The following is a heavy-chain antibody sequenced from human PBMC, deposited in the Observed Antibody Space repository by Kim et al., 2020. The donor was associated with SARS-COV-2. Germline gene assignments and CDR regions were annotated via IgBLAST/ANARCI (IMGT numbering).Heavy chain of an antibody. Sequence: ASVKVSCKISGLRSTDYAVGWVRRAPGQGLEWMGWVSMFTGDPAYAQAFSGRFVFSSDNSVSTAYLQINSLQPEDTAVYFCVGVKYVGEHCAIRPVDIWGQGPRVTVS. CDR2: VSMFTGDP. CDR3: VGVKYVGEHCAIRPVDI. D-gene: IGHD2-21*01. V-gene: IGHV7-4-1*02. J-gene: IGHJ3*02. CDR1: GLRSTDYA.